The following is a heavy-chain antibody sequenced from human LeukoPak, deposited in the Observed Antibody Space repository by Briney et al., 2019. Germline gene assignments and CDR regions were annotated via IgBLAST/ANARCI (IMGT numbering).Heavy chain of an antibody. CDR2: ITGSGSKT. D-gene: IGHD4-23*01. Sequence: GGSLRLSCAASGFTFSSYEMNWVRQAPGKGLEWLSYITGSGSKTHYADSVKGRFTISRDNAKNSLYLQMNSLRAEDTAVYYCARDLYGGGDDYWGQGTLVTVSS. CDR3: ARDLYGGGDDY. J-gene: IGHJ4*02. CDR1: GFTFSSYE. V-gene: IGHV3-48*03.